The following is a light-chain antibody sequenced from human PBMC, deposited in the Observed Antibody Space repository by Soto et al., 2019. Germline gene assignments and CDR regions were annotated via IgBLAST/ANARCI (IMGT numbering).Light chain of an antibody. CDR1: QSLLHSNGYNY. CDR3: MHTLVSWK. V-gene: IGKV2-28*01. J-gene: IGKJ1*01. CDR2: LGS. Sequence: DIVITQSPLSLPVTPGEPASISCRSSQSLLHSNGYNYLDWYLQKPGQSPQLLIYLGSNRASGVPDRFSGSGSGTDFTLEISRVEDEDVGVYCCMHTLVSWKFGQGTKVDIK.